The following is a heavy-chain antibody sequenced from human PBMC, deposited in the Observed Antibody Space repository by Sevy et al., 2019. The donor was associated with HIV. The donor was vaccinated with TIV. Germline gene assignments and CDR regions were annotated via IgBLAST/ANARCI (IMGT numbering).Heavy chain of an antibody. CDR2: IYYSGST. CDR3: ARPVVVVAAQGWFDP. Sequence: SETLSLTCTVSGGSISSSSYYWGWIRQPPGKGLEWIGSIYYSGSTYYHPSLKSRVTISVDTSKNQFSLKLSSVTAADTAVYYCARPVVVVAAQGWFDPWGQGTLVTVSS. V-gene: IGHV4-39*01. D-gene: IGHD2-15*01. J-gene: IGHJ5*02. CDR1: GGSISSSSYY.